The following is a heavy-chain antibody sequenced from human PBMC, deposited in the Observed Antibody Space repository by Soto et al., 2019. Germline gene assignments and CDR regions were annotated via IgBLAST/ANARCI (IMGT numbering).Heavy chain of an antibody. D-gene: IGHD2-2*02. CDR1: GFTFSSYA. CDR2: ISGSGGST. V-gene: IGHV3-23*01. J-gene: IGHJ4*02. CDR3: AKALCSSTSCYNFDY. Sequence: EVQLLESGGGLVQPGGSLRLSCAASGFTFSSYAMSWVRQAPGKGLEWVAAISGSGGSTYYADSVKGRFTISRDNSKNTLYLQMNSLRAEDTAVYYCAKALCSSTSCYNFDYWGQGTLVTVSS.